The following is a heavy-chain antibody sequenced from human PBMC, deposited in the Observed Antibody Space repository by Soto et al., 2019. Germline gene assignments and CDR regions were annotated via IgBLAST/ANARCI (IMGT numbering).Heavy chain of an antibody. CDR1: GFTFSSYG. D-gene: IGHD3-9*01. V-gene: IGHV3-33*01. CDR2: IWYDGSNK. Sequence: GGSLRLSCAASGFTFSSYGMHWVRQAPGKGLEWVAVIWYDGSNKYYADSVKGRFTISRDNSKNTLYLQMNSLRAEDTAVYYCARDPRAIFWPGLYHWGQGTLVTVSS. J-gene: IGHJ5*02. CDR3: ARDPRAIFWPGLYH.